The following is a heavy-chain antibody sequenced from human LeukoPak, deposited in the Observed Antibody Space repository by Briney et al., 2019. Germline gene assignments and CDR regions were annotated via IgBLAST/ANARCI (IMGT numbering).Heavy chain of an antibody. CDR1: GGTFSSYA. CDR3: TRLLGRFLEWLRFDP. J-gene: IGHJ5*02. V-gene: IGHV1-69*05. Sequence: SVKVSCKASGGTFSSYAISWVRQAPGQGLEWMGGIIPIFGTANYAQKFQGRVTITTDESTSTAYMELSSLRSEDTAVYYCTRLLGRFLEWLRFDPWGQGTLVTVSS. CDR2: IIPIFGTA. D-gene: IGHD3-3*01.